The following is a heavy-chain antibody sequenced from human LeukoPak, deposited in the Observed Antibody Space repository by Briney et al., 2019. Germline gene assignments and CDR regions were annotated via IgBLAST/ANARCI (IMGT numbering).Heavy chain of an antibody. CDR1: GGSISSYY. Sequence: SETLSLTCTVSGGSISSYYWSWIRQPPGKGLEWIGEINHSGSTNYNPSLKSRVTMSVDTSKNQFSLKLSSVTAADTAMYYCARVSPPGYGIFEKWGQGTMVTVSS. D-gene: IGHD5-18*01. V-gene: IGHV4-34*01. CDR3: ARVSPPGYGIFEK. CDR2: INHSGST. J-gene: IGHJ4*02.